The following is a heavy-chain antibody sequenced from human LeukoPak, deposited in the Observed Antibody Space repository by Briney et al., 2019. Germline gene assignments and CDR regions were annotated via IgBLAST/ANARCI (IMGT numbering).Heavy chain of an antibody. D-gene: IGHD3-22*01. V-gene: IGHV1-2*02. CDR2: INPNSGGT. J-gene: IGHJ4*02. CDR3: ARALTMIVVVPDY. Sequence: ASVKVSCKASGYTFTGYYMHWVRQAPGQGLEWMGWINPNSGGTNYAQKFQGRVTMTRDTSISTAYMELSRLRSDDTAVYYCARALTMIVVVPDYWGRGTLVTVSS. CDR1: GYTFTGYY.